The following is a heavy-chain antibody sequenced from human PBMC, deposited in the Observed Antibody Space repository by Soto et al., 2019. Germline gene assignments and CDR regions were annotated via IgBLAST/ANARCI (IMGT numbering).Heavy chain of an antibody. Sequence: GASVKVSCKASGYTFSNYGIHWVRQAPGQRLEWMGWINAGNGNTKYSQKFQGRVTITRDTSASTAYMELSSLRSEDTAVYYCARGSGPMIEWHWGQGTLVTVSS. CDR2: INAGNGNT. V-gene: IGHV1-3*01. J-gene: IGHJ4*02. CDR1: GYTFSNYG. D-gene: IGHD3-22*01. CDR3: ARGSGPMIEWH.